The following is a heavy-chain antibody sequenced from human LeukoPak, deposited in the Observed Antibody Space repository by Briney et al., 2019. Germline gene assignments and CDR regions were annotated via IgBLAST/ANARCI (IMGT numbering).Heavy chain of an antibody. V-gene: IGHV3-66*01. CDR3: AKGAPYYDFWSGLDAFDI. CDR2: IYSGGST. CDR1: GFTVSSNY. D-gene: IGHD3-3*01. Sequence: PGGSLRLSCAASGFTVSSNYMSWVRQAPGKGLEWVSVIYSGGSTYYADSVKGRFTISRDNSKNTLYLQMNSLRAEDTAVYYCAKGAPYYDFWSGLDAFDIWGQGTMVTVSS. J-gene: IGHJ3*02.